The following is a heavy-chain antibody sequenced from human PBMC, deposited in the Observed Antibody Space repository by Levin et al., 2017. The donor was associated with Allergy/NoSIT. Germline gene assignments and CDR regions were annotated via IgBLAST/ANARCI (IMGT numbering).Heavy chain of an antibody. J-gene: IGHJ4*02. V-gene: IGHV3-30*18. CDR1: GFTFSSYG. D-gene: IGHD2-21*02. CDR3: AKVSPSYVVVTASDY. CDR2: ISYDGNNK. Sequence: SCAASGFTFSSYGMHWVRQAPGKGLEWVAAISYDGNNKYYADSVKGRFTISRDNSKNTLYLQMNSLRAEDTAVYNCAKVSPSYVVVTASDYWGQGTLVTVSS.